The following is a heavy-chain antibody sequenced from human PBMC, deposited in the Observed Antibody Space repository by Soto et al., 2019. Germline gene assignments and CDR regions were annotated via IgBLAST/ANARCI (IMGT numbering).Heavy chain of an antibody. V-gene: IGHV4-30-4*01. D-gene: IGHD2-2*02. CDR3: ASYPGYTGRLFDF. CDR2: ISYLGIS. J-gene: IGHJ4*02. Sequence: QIHLQESGPGLVTSSQTVYLTCSVSGHSITTSDYKWSWVRQTPGKGLEWIGYISYLGISYYSPSLRGPADISRDTSKNDFSLPLTSVTAAASAVYYCASYPGYTGRLFDFWGQGTLVSVSS. CDR1: GHSITTSDYK.